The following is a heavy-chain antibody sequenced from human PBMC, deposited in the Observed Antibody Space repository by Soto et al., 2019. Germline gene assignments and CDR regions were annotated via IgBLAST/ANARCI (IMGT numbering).Heavy chain of an antibody. J-gene: IGHJ4*02. CDR1: GCSLSTSGVG. D-gene: IGHD6-13*01. CDR2: IYWDDDK. CDR3: AHRRFVGAAGKINFDY. Sequence: SGPTLVNPTQTLTLTCTFSGCSLSTSGVGVGWIRQPPGKALEWLALIYWDDDKRYSPSLKSRLTITKDTSKNQVVLTMTNMDPVDTATYYCAHRRFVGAAGKINFDYWGQGTLVTVSS. V-gene: IGHV2-5*02.